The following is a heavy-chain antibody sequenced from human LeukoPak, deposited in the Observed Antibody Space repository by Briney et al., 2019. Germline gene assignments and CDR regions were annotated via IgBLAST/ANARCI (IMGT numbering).Heavy chain of an antibody. V-gene: IGHV1-18*01. J-gene: IGHJ6*02. CDR3: ARDWDIVVVPAAIAYYYYGMDV. D-gene: IGHD2-2*02. CDR2: ISAYNGNT. Sequence: ASVKVSCEASGYTFTSYGISWVRQAPGQGLEWMGGISAYNGNTDYAQKLQGRVTMTTDTSTSTAYMELRSLRSDDTAVYYCARDWDIVVVPAAIAYYYYGMDVWGQGTTVTVSS. CDR1: GYTFTSYG.